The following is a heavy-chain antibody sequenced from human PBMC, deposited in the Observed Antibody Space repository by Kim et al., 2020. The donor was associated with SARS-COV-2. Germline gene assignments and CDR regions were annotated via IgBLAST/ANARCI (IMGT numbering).Heavy chain of an antibody. D-gene: IGHD6-19*01. Sequence: ASVKVSCKASGYTFTSYGISWVRQAPGQGLEWMGWISAYNGNTNYAQKLQGRVTMTTYTSTSTAYMELRSLRSDDTAVYYCARDSSGWYRYYYMDVWGKGTTVTVSS. CDR2: ISAYNGNT. J-gene: IGHJ6*03. CDR3: ARDSSGWYRYYYMDV. CDR1: GYTFTSYG. V-gene: IGHV1-18*01.